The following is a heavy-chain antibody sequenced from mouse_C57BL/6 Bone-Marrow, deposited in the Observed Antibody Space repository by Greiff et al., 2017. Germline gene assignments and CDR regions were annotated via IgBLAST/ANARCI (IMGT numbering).Heavy chain of an antibody. CDR3: ASVENCDYTDFDY. CDR1: GYTFTSYW. V-gene: IGHV1-69*02. J-gene: IGHJ2*01. CDR2: IDPCDSDT. Sequence: VQLQQSGAELVKPGASVKLSCKASGYTFTSYWMHWVKQRPGQGLEWIGEIDPCDSDTNYNKKFKGKATLTVDKSSSTAYMQLSNLTSEYSAVSYCASVENCDYTDFDYWGQGTTLTVSS. D-gene: IGHD2-4*01.